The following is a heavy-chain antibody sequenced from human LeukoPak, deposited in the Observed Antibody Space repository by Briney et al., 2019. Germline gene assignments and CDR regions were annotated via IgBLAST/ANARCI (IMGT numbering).Heavy chain of an antibody. V-gene: IGHV4-59*08. Sequence: SETLSLTCTVSGGSISIYYWSWIRQPPGKGLEWIGYIYYSGSTNYNPSLKSRVTISVDTSKNQFSLKLSSVTAADTAVYYCARRSLHPYYYYGMDVWGQGTTVTVSS. CDR2: IYYSGST. CDR3: ARRSLHPYYYYGMDV. J-gene: IGHJ6*02. CDR1: GGSISIYY. D-gene: IGHD5-24*01.